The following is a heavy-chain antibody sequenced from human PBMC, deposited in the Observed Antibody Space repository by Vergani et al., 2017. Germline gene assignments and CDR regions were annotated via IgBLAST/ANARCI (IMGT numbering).Heavy chain of an antibody. Sequence: QVKLQESGPGLLKPSQTLSLTCTVPGESIRGGSHYWSWIRPPAGKVPEWIEHIHTGGSTDLNPSFKSRVFISVDTSKSQFSLKLHSVTVADTAGYYCARSRPYCTSGSCPAIWGQGTLVTVSS. V-gene: IGHV4-61*02. CDR1: GESIRGGSHY. D-gene: IGHD2-15*01. CDR3: ARSRPYCTSGSCPAI. CDR2: IHTGGST. J-gene: IGHJ4*02.